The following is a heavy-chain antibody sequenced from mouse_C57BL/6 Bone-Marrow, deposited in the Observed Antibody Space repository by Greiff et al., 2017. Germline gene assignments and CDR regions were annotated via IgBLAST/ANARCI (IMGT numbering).Heavy chain of an antibody. Sequence: VQLQQSVAELVRPGASVKLSCTASGFNIKNTYMHWVKQRPEQGLEWIGRIDPANGTTKYAPKFQGKATITADTSSNTAYLHLSSLTSEATAIYYWANGYDRAWFAYWGQGTRGTVAA. J-gene: IGHJ3*01. CDR1: GFNIKNTY. CDR3: ANGYDRAWFAY. V-gene: IGHV14-3*01. D-gene: IGHD2-2*01. CDR2: IDPANGTT.